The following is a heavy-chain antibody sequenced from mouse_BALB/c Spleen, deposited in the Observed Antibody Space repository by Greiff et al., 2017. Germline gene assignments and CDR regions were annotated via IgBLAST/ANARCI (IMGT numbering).Heavy chain of an antibody. Sequence: EVHLVESGGGLVKPGGSLKLSCAASGFTFSSYAMSWVRQTPEKRLEWVATISSGGSYTYYPGSVKGRFTISRDNAKNTLYLQMSSLRSEDTAMYYCARRGLLRTNYAMDYWGQGTSVTVSS. CDR3: ARRGLLRTNYAMDY. J-gene: IGHJ4*01. CDR1: GFTFSSYA. CDR2: ISSGGSYT. V-gene: IGHV5-9-3*01. D-gene: IGHD2-3*01.